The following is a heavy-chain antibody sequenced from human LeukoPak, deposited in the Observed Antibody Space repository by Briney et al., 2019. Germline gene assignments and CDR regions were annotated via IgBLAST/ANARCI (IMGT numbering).Heavy chain of an antibody. Sequence: GGSLRLSCAASGFTFSNFAMTWVREAPGKGLEWVSSIVGSSSTYYADSLKGRFTISRDNAKNSLYLQMNSLRAEDTAVYYCARIGAGSSRDYWGQGTLVTVSS. J-gene: IGHJ4*02. CDR3: ARIGAGSSRDY. CDR1: GFTFSNFA. D-gene: IGHD6-13*01. V-gene: IGHV3-21*01. CDR2: IVGSSST.